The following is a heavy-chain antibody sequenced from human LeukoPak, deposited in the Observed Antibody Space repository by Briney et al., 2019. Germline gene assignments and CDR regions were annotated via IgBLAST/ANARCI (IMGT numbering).Heavy chain of an antibody. J-gene: IGHJ3*02. Sequence: SGTLSLTCAVSGGSISSSNWWSWVRQPPGKGLEWIGEIYHSGSTNYNLSLKSRVTISVDKSKNQFSLKLSSVTAADTAVYYCARGYCSSTSCYDAFDIWGQGTMVTVSS. CDR3: ARGYCSSTSCYDAFDI. D-gene: IGHD2-2*01. CDR2: IYHSGST. CDR1: GGSISSSNW. V-gene: IGHV4-4*02.